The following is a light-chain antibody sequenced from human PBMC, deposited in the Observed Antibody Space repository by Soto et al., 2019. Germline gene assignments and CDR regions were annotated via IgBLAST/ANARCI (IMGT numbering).Light chain of an antibody. J-gene: IGLJ1*01. CDR1: SNDVGGYNY. Sequence: QSVLTQPASASGSPGQSITISCTGTSNDVGGYNYVSWYQQYLGKAPKLMIYEVSNRPSGISNRFSGSKSGNTASLTISGLQAEDEADYYCSSYTTSSTYVFGTGTKVTVL. V-gene: IGLV2-14*01. CDR2: EVS. CDR3: SSYTTSSTYV.